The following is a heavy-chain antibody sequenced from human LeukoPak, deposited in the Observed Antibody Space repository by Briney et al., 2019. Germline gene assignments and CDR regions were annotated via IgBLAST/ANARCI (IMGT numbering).Heavy chain of an antibody. J-gene: IGHJ6*02. V-gene: IGHV3-23*01. D-gene: IGHD3-3*01. Sequence: GGSLRLSCAASGFTFSSFAMSWVRQAPGKGLEWVSAISGSGGSTYYADSVKGRFTISRDNSKNTLYLQMNSLRAEDTAVYYCAASPPLRFLESYGMDVWGQGTTVTVSS. CDR1: GFTFSSFA. CDR3: AASPPLRFLESYGMDV. CDR2: ISGSGGST.